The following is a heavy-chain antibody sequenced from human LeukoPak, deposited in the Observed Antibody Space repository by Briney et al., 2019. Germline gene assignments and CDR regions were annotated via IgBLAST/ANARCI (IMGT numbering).Heavy chain of an antibody. V-gene: IGHV4-34*01. D-gene: IGHD2-15*01. CDR3: ARQKDSTFGHDY. J-gene: IGHJ4*02. CDR2: INHSGST. CDR1: GGSFSGYY. Sequence: PSETLSLTCAVYGGSFSGYYWSWIRQPPGKGLEWIGEINHSGSTNYNPSLKSRVTISVDTSKNQFSLKLSSVTAADTAVYYCARQKDSTFGHDYWGQGTLVTVSS.